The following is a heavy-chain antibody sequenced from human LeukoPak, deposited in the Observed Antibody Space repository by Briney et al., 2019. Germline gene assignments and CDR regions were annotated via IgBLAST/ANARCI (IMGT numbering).Heavy chain of an antibody. D-gene: IGHD6-13*01. CDR3: ARVRVSSWYAHDY. CDR2: ISGSGGST. Sequence: GGSLRLSCAASGFTFSSYAMSWVRQAPGKGLEWVSAISGSGGSTYYADSVKGRFTISRDNAKNSLYLQMNSLRAEDTAVYYCARVRVSSWYAHDYWGQGTLVTVSS. J-gene: IGHJ4*02. V-gene: IGHV3-23*01. CDR1: GFTFSSYA.